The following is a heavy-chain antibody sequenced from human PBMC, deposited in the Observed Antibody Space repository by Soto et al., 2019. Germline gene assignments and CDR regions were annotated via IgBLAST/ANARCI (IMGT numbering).Heavy chain of an antibody. CDR3: AGGYGGNSGGFDY. CDR2: IWYDGSNK. D-gene: IGHD4-17*01. J-gene: IGHJ4*02. Sequence: QVQLVESGGGVVQPGRSLRLSCTASGFTFSNYGMHWVRQAPGKGLEWVAVIWYDGSNKWYEDSVKGRFTISRDNSKNTLYLQMNSLRAEDTAVYYCAGGYGGNSGGFDYWGQGTLVTVSS. V-gene: IGHV3-33*01. CDR1: GFTFSNYG.